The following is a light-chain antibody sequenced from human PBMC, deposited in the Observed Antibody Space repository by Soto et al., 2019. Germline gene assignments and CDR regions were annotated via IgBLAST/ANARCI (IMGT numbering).Light chain of an antibody. CDR2: AAS. Sequence: AIRMTQSPSSLSASTGDRVTITCRASQGISSYLAWYQQKPGKAPKLLIYAASTLQSGVPSRLSGSGSGTDFTLTISCLQSEYFATYYCQQYYSYPQTFGQGTKVDIK. CDR1: QGISSY. CDR3: QQYYSYPQT. J-gene: IGKJ1*01. V-gene: IGKV1-8*01.